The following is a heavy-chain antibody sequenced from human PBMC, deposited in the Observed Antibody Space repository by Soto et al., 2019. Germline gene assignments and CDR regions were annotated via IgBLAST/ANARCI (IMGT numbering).Heavy chain of an antibody. Sequence: SETLSLTCAVSGGSISSGGYSWSWIRQPPGKGLEWIGYIYHSGSTYYNPSLKSRVTTSVDRSKNQFSLKLSSVTAADTAVYYCARHLTYCSAGSCYSDFPYYGMDVWGQGTTVTVS. J-gene: IGHJ6*02. CDR1: GGSISSGGYS. CDR3: ARHLTYCSAGSCYSDFPYYGMDV. D-gene: IGHD2-15*01. CDR2: IYHSGST. V-gene: IGHV4-30-2*01.